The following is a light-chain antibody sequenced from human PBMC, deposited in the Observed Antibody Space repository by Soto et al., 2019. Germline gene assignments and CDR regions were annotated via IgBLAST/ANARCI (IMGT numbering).Light chain of an antibody. Sequence: DIQMTQSPSSLSASVGDRVTITCRASQNITTYLNWYQQKAGVAPNLLIYATSNLQRGVPSRFSGSGSGTDFTLTISSLHREDFSTYYCQQSYSTPFTFGGGAKVEIK. CDR3: QQSYSTPFT. CDR1: QNITTY. CDR2: ATS. V-gene: IGKV1-39*01. J-gene: IGKJ4*01.